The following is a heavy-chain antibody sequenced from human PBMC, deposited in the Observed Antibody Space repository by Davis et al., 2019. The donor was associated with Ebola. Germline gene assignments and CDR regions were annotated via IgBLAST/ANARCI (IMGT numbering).Heavy chain of an antibody. J-gene: IGHJ6*02. V-gene: IGHV3-21*01. Sequence: PGGSLRLSCAASGFTFSSYSMNWVRQAPGKGLEWVSSISSSSSYIYYADSVKGRFTISRDNAKNSLYLQMNSLRAEDTAVYYCARDAILSVDSSGYSPRCMDVWGQGTTVTVSS. D-gene: IGHD3-22*01. CDR1: GFTFSSYS. CDR2: ISSSSSYI. CDR3: ARDAILSVDSSGYSPRCMDV.